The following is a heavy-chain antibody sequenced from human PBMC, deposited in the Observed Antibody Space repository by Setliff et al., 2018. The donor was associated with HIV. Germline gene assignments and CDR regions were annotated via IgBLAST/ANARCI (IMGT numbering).Heavy chain of an antibody. D-gene: IGHD6-6*01. CDR3: ARVHANPKRTLALVVRGSRIDP. CDR2: INHSGST. CDR1: GFSIISYY. V-gene: IGHV4-34*01. J-gene: IGHJ5*02. Sequence: SESLSLTCTVSGFSIISYYWSWIRQPPGKGLEWIGEINHSGSTNYNPSLKSRVTISVDTSKNQFSLKLSSVTAADAAVYYCARVHANPKRTLALVVRGSRIDPWGQGTLVTVSS.